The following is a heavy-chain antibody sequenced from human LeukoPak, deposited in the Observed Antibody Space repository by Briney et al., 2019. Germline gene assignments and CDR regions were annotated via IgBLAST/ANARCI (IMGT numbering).Heavy chain of an antibody. D-gene: IGHD5-24*01. CDR3: ATEMPTPDDGFDI. CDR1: GFTFSSYW. V-gene: IGHV3-7*01. Sequence: GGSLRLSCTASGFTFSSYWMSWVRQAPGKGLEWVANIKQDGSEKYYVDSVKGRFTISRDNSKNMLSLQMNSLRAEDTAVYYCATEMPTPDDGFDIWGQGTMVTVSP. CDR2: IKQDGSEK. J-gene: IGHJ3*02.